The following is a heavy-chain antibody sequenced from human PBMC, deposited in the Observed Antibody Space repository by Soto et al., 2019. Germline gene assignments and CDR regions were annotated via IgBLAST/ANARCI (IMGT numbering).Heavy chain of an antibody. J-gene: IGHJ5*02. V-gene: IGHV4-38-2*01. CDR2: IYHGGST. D-gene: IGHD3-22*01. Sequence: SETLSLTCAVSGYSISSGYYWGWLRQPPARGREWIGSIYHGGSTYYNTSLNSRVTFTIAMTNRLAFLILTSVTAAATAVYYCARVGPWVPYCYDGSPYTIENWFDPWGQGTLVTVSS. CDR1: GYSISSGYY. CDR3: ARVGPWVPYCYDGSPYTIENWFDP.